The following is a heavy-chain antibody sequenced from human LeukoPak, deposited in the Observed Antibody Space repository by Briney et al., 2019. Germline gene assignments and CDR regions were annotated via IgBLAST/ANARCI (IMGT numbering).Heavy chain of an antibody. V-gene: IGHV4-59*01. D-gene: IGHD5-12*01. CDR3: ARDGRSGYYYYYGMDV. Sequence: SETLSLTCAVSGASISSFYWSWIRQPPGKGLEWIGYVFYTGDTNYNPSLKSRVTISVDTSKNQFSLKLSSVTAADTAVYYCARDGRSGYYYYYGMDVWGQGTTVTVSS. CDR1: GASISSFY. CDR2: VFYTGDT. J-gene: IGHJ6*02.